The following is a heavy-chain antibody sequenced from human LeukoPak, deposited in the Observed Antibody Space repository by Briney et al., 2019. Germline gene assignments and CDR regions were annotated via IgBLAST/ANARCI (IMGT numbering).Heavy chain of an antibody. CDR3: ARGRYSSSPFDP. V-gene: IGHV3-30-3*01. D-gene: IGHD6-6*01. J-gene: IGHJ5*02. CDR2: ISYGGSNK. Sequence: GGSLRLSCAASGFTFSSYAMHWVRQAPGKGLEWVAVISYGGSNKYYADSVKGRFTISRDNSKNTLYLQMNSLRAEDTAVYYCARGRYSSSPFDPWGQGTLVTVSS. CDR1: GFTFSSYA.